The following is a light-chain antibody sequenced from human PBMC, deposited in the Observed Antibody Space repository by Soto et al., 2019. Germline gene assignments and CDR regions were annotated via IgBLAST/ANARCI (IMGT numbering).Light chain of an antibody. CDR3: QQYNNWPWT. CDR2: GAS. V-gene: IGKV3-15*01. CDR1: QSVSSN. Sequence: EIVMTQSPATLSVSPGERGTLSCRASQSVSSNLAWYQQKPGQAPRLFIYGASTRATGIPARFSGSRSGTEFTLTISSLQSEDFAVYYCQQYNNWPWTFGQGTKVEIK. J-gene: IGKJ1*01.